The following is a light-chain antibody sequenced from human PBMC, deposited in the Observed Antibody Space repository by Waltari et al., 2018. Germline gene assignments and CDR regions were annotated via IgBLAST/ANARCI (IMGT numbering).Light chain of an antibody. CDR1: SSDVGGYNY. CDR2: EVS. J-gene: IGLJ2*01. V-gene: IGLV2-8*01. CDR3: SSYAGSNTVV. Sequence: QSALTQPPSASGSPGQSVTISCTGTSSDVGGYNYVPLYQQHPGKAPKLMIYEVSKRPSGVPDRFSGSKSGNTASLTVSGLQAEDEADYYCSSYAGSNTVVFGGGTKLTVL.